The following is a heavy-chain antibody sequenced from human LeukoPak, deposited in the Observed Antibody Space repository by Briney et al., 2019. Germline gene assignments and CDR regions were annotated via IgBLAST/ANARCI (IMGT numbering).Heavy chain of an antibody. Sequence: SETLFLTCTVSGGSISSYYWSWIRQPPGKGLEWIGYIYYSGSTNYNPSLKSRVTISVDTSKNQFSLKLSSVTAADTAVYYCAGRTDYYDSSGYHYWGQGTLVTVSS. CDR1: GGSISSYY. V-gene: IGHV4-59*01. CDR2: IYYSGST. D-gene: IGHD3-22*01. J-gene: IGHJ4*02. CDR3: AGRTDYYDSSGYHY.